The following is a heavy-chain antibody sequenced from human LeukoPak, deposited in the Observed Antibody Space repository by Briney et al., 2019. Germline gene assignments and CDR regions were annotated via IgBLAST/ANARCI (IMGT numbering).Heavy chain of an antibody. CDR3: ARRDRYGGNTEFLFDY. D-gene: IGHD4-23*01. CDR1: GGSISSGSYY. V-gene: IGHV4-61*02. Sequence: SETLSLTCTVSGGSISSGSYYWSWIRQPAGKGLEWIGRIYTSGSTNYNPSLKSRVTISVDTSKNQFSLKLSSVTAADTAVYYCARRDRYGGNTEFLFDYWGQGTLVTVSS. CDR2: IYTSGST. J-gene: IGHJ4*02.